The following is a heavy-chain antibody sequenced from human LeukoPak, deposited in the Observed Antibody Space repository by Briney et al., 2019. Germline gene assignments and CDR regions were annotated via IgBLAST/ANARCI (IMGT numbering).Heavy chain of an antibody. D-gene: IGHD6-19*01. V-gene: IGHV5-51*01. CDR2: ISPGDSDT. CDR1: GYSFTSYW. CDR3: ARSPIFSSGWYNWFDP. J-gene: IGHJ5*02. Sequence: GESLKISCKASGYSFTSYWIAWVRQMPGIGLEWVGLISPGDSDTRYSPSFQGQVTISADKSISTAYLQWSSLKASDTAIYYCARSPIFSSGWYNWFDPWGQGTLVTVSS.